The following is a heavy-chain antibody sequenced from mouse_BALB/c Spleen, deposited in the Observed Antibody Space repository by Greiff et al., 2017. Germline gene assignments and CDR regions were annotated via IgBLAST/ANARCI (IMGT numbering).Heavy chain of an antibody. V-gene: IGHV3-2*02. Sequence: EVKLMESGPGLVKPSQSLSLTCTVTGYSITSDYAWNWIRQFPGNKLEWMGYISYSGSTSYNPSLKSRISITRDTSKNQFFLQLNSVTTEDTATYYCARSTILRPFDYWGQGTTLTVSS. J-gene: IGHJ2*01. CDR1: GYSITSDYA. D-gene: IGHD1-2*01. CDR2: ISYSGST. CDR3: ARSTILRPFDY.